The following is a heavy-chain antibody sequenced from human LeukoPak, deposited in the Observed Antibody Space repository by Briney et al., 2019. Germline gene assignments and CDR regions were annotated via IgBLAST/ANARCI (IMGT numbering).Heavy chain of an antibody. CDR1: GGSISSYY. CDR3: ARGRYSSYYGMDV. D-gene: IGHD1-14*01. CDR2: IYYSGST. V-gene: IGHV4-59*01. Sequence: TSKTLSLTCTVSGGSISSYYWSWIRQPPGKGLEWVGYIYYSGSTNYNPSLKSRVTISVDTSKNQFSLKLSSVTAADTAVYYCARGRYSSYYGMDVWGQGTTVTVSS. J-gene: IGHJ6*02.